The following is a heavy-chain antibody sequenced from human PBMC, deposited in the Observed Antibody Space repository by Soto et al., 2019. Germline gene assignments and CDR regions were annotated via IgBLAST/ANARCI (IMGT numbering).Heavy chain of an antibody. CDR1: GGSISSYY. J-gene: IGHJ6*02. CDR3: ARDLGYSYGYRAYYYYGMDV. Sequence: PSETLSLTCTVSGGSISSYYWSWIRQPPGKGLEWIGYIYYSGSTNYNPSLKSRVTISVDTSKNQFSLKLSSVTAADTAVYYCARDLGYSYGYRAYYYYGMDVWGQGTTVTVS. D-gene: IGHD5-18*01. V-gene: IGHV4-59*01. CDR2: IYYSGST.